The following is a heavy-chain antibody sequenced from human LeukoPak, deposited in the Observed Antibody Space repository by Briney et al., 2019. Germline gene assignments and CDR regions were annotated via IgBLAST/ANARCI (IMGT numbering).Heavy chain of an antibody. V-gene: IGHV4-4*07. J-gene: IGHJ6*03. CDR1: GGSISSYY. CDR2: IYTSGST. D-gene: IGHD6-13*01. CDR3: ARDRTAAGYVPYYYYYYYMDV. Sequence: SETLSLTCTVSGGSISSYYWSWIRQPAGKGLEWIGRIYTSGSTNYNPSLKSRVTMSVNTSTNHFSLKLSSVTAAATAVYYCARDRTAAGYVPYYYYYYYMDVWGKGTTVTVS.